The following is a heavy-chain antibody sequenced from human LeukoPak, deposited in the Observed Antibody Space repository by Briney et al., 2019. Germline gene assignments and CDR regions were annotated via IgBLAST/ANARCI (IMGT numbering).Heavy chain of an antibody. CDR3: ARLAPASVVTPWAYYYGMDV. V-gene: IGHV4-59*08. D-gene: IGHD4-23*01. CDR1: GGSISSYY. Sequence: SETLSLTCTVSGGSISSYYRSWIRQPPGKGLEWIGYIYYSGSTNYNPSLKSRVTISVDTSKNQFSLKLSSVTAADTAVYYCARLAPASVVTPWAYYYGMDVWGQGTTVTVSS. J-gene: IGHJ6*02. CDR2: IYYSGST.